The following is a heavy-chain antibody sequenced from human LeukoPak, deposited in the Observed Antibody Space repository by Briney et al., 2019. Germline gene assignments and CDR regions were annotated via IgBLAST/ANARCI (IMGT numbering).Heavy chain of an antibody. CDR3: AKSRLLWFGEFPMDV. J-gene: IGHJ6*04. D-gene: IGHD3-10*01. V-gene: IGHV3-30*02. Sequence: GGSLRLSCAASGLTFSSYGMHWVRQAPGKGLEWVAFIRYDGSNKYYADSVKGRFTISRDNSKNTLYLQMNSLRAEDTAVYYCAKSRLLWFGEFPMDVWGKGTTVTISS. CDR2: IRYDGSNK. CDR1: GLTFSSYG.